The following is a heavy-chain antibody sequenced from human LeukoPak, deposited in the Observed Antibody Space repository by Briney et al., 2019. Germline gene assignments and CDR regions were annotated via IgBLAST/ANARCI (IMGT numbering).Heavy chain of an antibody. J-gene: IGHJ6*03. CDR2: INHSGST. CDR3: ARGHSSSWYMLDYYYYYYMDV. V-gene: IGHV4-34*01. Sequence: SETLSLTCTVYGGSFSCYYWSWIRQPPGKGLVWIGEINHSGSTNYNPSLKSRVTISVDTSKNQFSLKLSSVTAADTAVYYCARGHSSSWYMLDYYYYYYMDVWGKGTTVTVSS. CDR1: GGSFSCYY. D-gene: IGHD6-13*01.